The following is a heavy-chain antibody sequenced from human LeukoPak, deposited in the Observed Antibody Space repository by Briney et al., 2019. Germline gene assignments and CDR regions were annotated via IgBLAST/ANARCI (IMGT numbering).Heavy chain of an antibody. CDR2: INHSGST. D-gene: IGHD3-10*01. CDR1: GGSFSGYY. V-gene: IGHV4-34*01. CDR3: ARVPRAGRPKVWWYFDL. J-gene: IGHJ2*01. Sequence: SETLSLTCAVYGGSFSGYYWSWIRQPPGKGLEWIGEINHSGSTNYNPSLKSRVTISVDTSKNQFSLKLSSVTAADTAVYYCARVPRAGRPKVWWYFDLWGRGTLVTVSS.